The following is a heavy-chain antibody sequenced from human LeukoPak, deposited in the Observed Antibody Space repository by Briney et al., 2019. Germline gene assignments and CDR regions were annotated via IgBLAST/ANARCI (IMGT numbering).Heavy chain of an antibody. CDR2: IYPGDSDT. J-gene: IGHJ4*02. CDR1: GYSFTSYW. V-gene: IGHV5-51*01. CDR3: ARCLPSSSRDFDY. Sequence: GESLKISCKGSGYSFTSYWIGWVRRVPGKGLEWMGIIYPGDSDTRYSPSFQGQVTISADKSISTAYLQWSSLKASDTAMYYCARCLPSSSRDFDYWGQGTLVTVSS. D-gene: IGHD6-13*01.